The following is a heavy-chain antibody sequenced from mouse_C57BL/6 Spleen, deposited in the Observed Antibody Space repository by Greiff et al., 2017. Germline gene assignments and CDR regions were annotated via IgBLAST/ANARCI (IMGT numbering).Heavy chain of an antibody. V-gene: IGHV1-64*01. Sequence: VQLQQPGAELVKPGASVKLSCKASGYTFTSYWMHWVKQRPGQGLEWIGMIHPNSGSTNYNEKFKSKATLTVDKSSSTAYMQLSSLTSEDSAVYYCARSALYYYGSSSFYAMDYWGQGTSVTVSS. CDR2: IHPNSGST. CDR1: GYTFTSYW. D-gene: IGHD1-1*01. CDR3: ARSALYYYGSSSFYAMDY. J-gene: IGHJ4*01.